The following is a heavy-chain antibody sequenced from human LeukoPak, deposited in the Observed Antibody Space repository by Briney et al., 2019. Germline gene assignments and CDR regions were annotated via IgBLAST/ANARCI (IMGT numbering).Heavy chain of an antibody. CDR1: GGSISSYY. Sequence: SETLSLTCTVSGGSISSYYWSWIRQPPGKGLEWIGYIYTSGSTNYNPSLKSGVTISVDTSKNQFSLKLSSVTAADRAVYYCARGSSGYYTGWTIDYWGQGTLVTVSS. V-gene: IGHV4-4*09. CDR3: ARGSSGYYTGWTIDY. D-gene: IGHD3-22*01. CDR2: IYTSGST. J-gene: IGHJ4*02.